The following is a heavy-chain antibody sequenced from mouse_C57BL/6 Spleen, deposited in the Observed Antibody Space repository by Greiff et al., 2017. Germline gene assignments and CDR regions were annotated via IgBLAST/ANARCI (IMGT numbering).Heavy chain of an antibody. CDR2: IRLKSDNYAT. J-gene: IGHJ2*01. Sequence: EVKLVESGGGLVQPGGSMKLSCVASGFTFSNYWMTWVRQSPEKGLEWVAQIRLKSDNYATHYAASVKGRFTISRDDSKRSVYLQMNNLRAEDTGIYYCTLLDYWGQGTTLTVSS. CDR3: TLLDY. CDR1: GFTFSNYW. V-gene: IGHV6-3*01.